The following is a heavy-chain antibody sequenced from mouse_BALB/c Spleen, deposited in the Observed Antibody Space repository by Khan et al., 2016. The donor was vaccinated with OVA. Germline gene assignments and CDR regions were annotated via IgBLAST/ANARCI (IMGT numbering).Heavy chain of an antibody. CDR3: GIIYYGLAWCAY. CDR1: GLSLINYG. V-gene: IGHV2-3*01. CDR2: MWGDGTT. D-gene: IGHD1-2*01. Sequence: QVQLKESGPGLVAPSQSLSITCTVSGLSLINYGVSWIRQPPGKGLEWLGVMWGDGTTNYHSTLKPRLSIKKDNSKSQVFLQLTSLQTDDNATYFGGIIYYGLAWCAYWGQGTLVAVSA. J-gene: IGHJ3*01.